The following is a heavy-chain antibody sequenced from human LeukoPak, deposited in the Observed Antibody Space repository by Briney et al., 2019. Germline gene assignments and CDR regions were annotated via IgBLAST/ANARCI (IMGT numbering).Heavy chain of an antibody. Sequence: PSETLSLTCTVSGVSISSSNSYWGWIRQPPGKGLEWIGSIYYSGNTYYNASLKSQVSISIDTSKNQFSLRLTSVTAAETAVYYCARVPRYSSSSCFDPWGQGTLVTVSS. V-gene: IGHV4-39*07. CDR3: ARVPRYSSSSCFDP. J-gene: IGHJ5*02. D-gene: IGHD6-6*01. CDR1: GVSISSSNSY. CDR2: IYYSGNT.